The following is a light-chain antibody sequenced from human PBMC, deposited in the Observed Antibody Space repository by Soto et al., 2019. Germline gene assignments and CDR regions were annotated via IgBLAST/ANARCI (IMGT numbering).Light chain of an antibody. CDR3: QQYYTSPLT. CDR2: GAS. Sequence: EIVLTQSPGTPSLSPGERATLSCRASLSVSNNYLAWYQQRAGQAPRLVIYGASTRATGIPDRFSASGSGTDFTLTISRLEPEDFAVYFCQQYYTSPLTFGGGTKVDI. J-gene: IGKJ4*01. CDR1: LSVSNNY. V-gene: IGKV3-20*01.